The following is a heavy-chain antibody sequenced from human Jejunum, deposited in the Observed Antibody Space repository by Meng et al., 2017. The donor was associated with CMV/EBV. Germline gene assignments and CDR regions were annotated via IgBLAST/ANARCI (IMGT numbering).Heavy chain of an antibody. CDR2: ISGSGRDT. CDR1: GFGFRNDA. D-gene: IGHD1-26*01. J-gene: IGHJ4*02. Sequence: CGFGFRNDAMSWVRQRPGQGMEWVSAISGSGRDTSYADYVTGQFNISRDISKNTLFLQMNSLRADDTAVYYCAKVITAGSYYYLDYWGQGALVTVSS. V-gene: IGHV3-23*01. CDR3: AKVITAGSYYYLDY.